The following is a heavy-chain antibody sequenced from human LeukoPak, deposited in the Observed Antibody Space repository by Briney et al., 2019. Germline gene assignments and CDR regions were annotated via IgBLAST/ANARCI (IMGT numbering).Heavy chain of an antibody. V-gene: IGHV4-34*01. CDR3: SRYCSSTSCSTEAFDI. Sequence: SETLSLTCAVYGGSFRVYYWSWIRQSPGKGLEWIGSIYYSGSTYYNPSLKSRVTISVDTSKNQFSLKLSSVTAADTAVYYCSRYCSSTSCSTEAFDIWGQGTMVTVSS. J-gene: IGHJ3*02. CDR1: GGSFRVYY. D-gene: IGHD2-2*01. CDR2: IYYSGST.